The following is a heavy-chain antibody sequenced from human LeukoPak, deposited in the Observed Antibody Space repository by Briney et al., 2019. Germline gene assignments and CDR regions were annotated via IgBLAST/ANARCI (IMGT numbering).Heavy chain of an antibody. D-gene: IGHD2-21*02. Sequence: GGSLRLSCVASGFTFSSYESNWVRQAPGKGLEWVSYIYSTGSGIYYADSVKGRFTVSRDNAKNSLSLQMNSLRDEDTGVYYCAREEVNCGGDCLDYWGQGSQVTVSS. V-gene: IGHV3-48*03. CDR1: GFTFSSYE. CDR3: AREEVNCGGDCLDY. J-gene: IGHJ4*02. CDR2: IYSTGSGI.